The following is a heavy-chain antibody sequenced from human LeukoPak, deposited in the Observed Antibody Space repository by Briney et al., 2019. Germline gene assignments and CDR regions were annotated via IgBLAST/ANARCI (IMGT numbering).Heavy chain of an antibody. V-gene: IGHV4-59*10. Sequence: KPSETLSLTCAVYGGSFSGYYWSWIRQPAGKGLEWIGRIYTSGSTNYNPSLKSRVTMSVDTSKNQFSLKLSSVTAADTAVYYCARGLYYYDSSGYYPYYFDYWGQGTLVTVSS. CDR1: GGSFSGYY. CDR2: IYTSGST. J-gene: IGHJ4*02. CDR3: ARGLYYYDSSGYYPYYFDY. D-gene: IGHD3-22*01.